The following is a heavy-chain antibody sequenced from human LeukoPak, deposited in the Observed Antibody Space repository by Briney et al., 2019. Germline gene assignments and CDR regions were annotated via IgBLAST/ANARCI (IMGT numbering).Heavy chain of an antibody. J-gene: IGHJ3*02. D-gene: IGHD3-16*01. CDR1: GGSISSGGYS. Sequence: SQTLSLTCAVSGGSISSGGYSWSGIRQPPGKGLEWIGYIYHSGSTYYNPSLKSRVTISVDRSKNQFSLKLSSVTAADTAVYYCARASFWGAFDIWGQGTMVTVSS. V-gene: IGHV4-30-2*01. CDR3: ARASFWGAFDI. CDR2: IYHSGST.